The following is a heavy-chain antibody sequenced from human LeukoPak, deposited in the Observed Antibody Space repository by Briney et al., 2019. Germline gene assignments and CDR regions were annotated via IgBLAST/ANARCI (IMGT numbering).Heavy chain of an antibody. J-gene: IGHJ4*02. CDR2: IYYSGST. Sequence: SETLSLTCTVSGGSLSSGSYYWTWIRQPPGKGLEWIAYIYYSGSTNYNPSLKSRATISVDTSKNQFSLKLSSVTAADTAVYYCARDDYYDSSAHSGIDYWGQGTLVTVSS. V-gene: IGHV4-61*01. D-gene: IGHD3-22*01. CDR1: GGSLSSGSYY. CDR3: ARDDYYDSSAHSGIDY.